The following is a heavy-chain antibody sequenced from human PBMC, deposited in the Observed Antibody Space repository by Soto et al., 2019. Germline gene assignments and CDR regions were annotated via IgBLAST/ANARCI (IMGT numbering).Heavy chain of an antibody. CDR1: GFRFSSYA. D-gene: IGHD6-19*01. Sequence: EVQLLESGGGLVQPGESLRLSCAASGFRFSSYAMSWVRQGPGKGLEWVAAISGSGGSTLYTDFVKGRFTISRDNSKNTLYVEMNGLRGEDTAVYYCAKKSTSGWADWGQGTLVTVSS. CDR3: AKKSTSGWAD. J-gene: IGHJ4*02. V-gene: IGHV3-23*01. CDR2: ISGSGGST.